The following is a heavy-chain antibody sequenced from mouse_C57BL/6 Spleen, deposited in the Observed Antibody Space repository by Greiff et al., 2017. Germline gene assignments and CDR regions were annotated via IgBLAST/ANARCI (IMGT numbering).Heavy chain of an antibody. CDR3: AILLSTMVTSGASS. Sequence: VKLKQPGAALVKPGASVKVSCKASGYTFTSYWMPWVKQRPGQGLEWIGRIHPSASDTNYNQTFKGKATLTVDKSSSTAYMQLSSLTSEDSAVYYCAILLSTMVTSGASSWGQGTLVTVSA. D-gene: IGHD2-2*01. V-gene: IGHV1-74*01. CDR2: IHPSASDT. CDR1: GYTFTSYW. J-gene: IGHJ3*01.